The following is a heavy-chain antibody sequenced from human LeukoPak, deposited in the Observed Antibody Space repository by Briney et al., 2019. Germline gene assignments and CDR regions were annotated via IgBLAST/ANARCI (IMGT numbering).Heavy chain of an antibody. J-gene: IGHJ5*02. CDR3: ARGGSGPLIDP. CDR2: ISSSSSTI. Sequence: GGSLRLSCAASGFTFSSYSMSWVRQAPGKGLEWVSYISSSSSTIYYADSVKGRFTISRDNAKNSLYLQMNSLRAEDTAVYYCARGGSGPLIDPWGQGTLVTVSS. V-gene: IGHV3-48*04. D-gene: IGHD3-10*01. CDR1: GFTFSSYS.